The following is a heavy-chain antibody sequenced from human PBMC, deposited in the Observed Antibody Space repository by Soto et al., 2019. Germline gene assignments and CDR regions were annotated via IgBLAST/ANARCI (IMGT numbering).Heavy chain of an antibody. J-gene: IGHJ3*02. CDR2: ISGSGGST. V-gene: IGHV3-23*01. CDR1: GFTFSSYA. Sequence: EVQLLESGGGLVQPGGSLRLSCAASGFTFSSYAMSWVRQAPGKGLEWVSAISGSGGSTYYADSVKGRFTISRDNSKNTLYLQMNSLRAEDTAVYYCAVVAGDITMIEAPGAFDIWGQGTMVTVSS. D-gene: IGHD3-22*01. CDR3: AVVAGDITMIEAPGAFDI.